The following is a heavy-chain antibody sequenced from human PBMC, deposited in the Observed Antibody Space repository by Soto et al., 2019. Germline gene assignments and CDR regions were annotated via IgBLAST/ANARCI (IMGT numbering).Heavy chain of an antibody. Sequence: QVQLVQSGAEVKKPGSSVKVSCKASGGTFSSYAISWVRQAPGQGLEWMEGIIPIFGTANYAQKFQGRVTITADESTSTAYMELSSLRSEDTAVYYCARPRFDGGTRYYYYGMDVWGQGTTVTVSS. CDR1: GGTFSSYA. CDR2: IIPIFGTA. V-gene: IGHV1-69*01. J-gene: IGHJ6*02. D-gene: IGHD1-1*01. CDR3: ARPRFDGGTRYYYYGMDV.